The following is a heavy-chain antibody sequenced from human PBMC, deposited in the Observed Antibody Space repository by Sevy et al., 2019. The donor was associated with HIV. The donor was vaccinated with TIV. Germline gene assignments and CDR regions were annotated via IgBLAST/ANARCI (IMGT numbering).Heavy chain of an antibody. D-gene: IGHD5-12*01. CDR3: ARLASGYSGYEIG. J-gene: IGHJ4*02. CDR2: IYYSGST. CDR1: GGSISSSSYY. Sequence: SETLSLTCTVSGGSISSSSYYWGWIRQPPGKGLEWIGSIYYSGSTYYNPSLKSRVTISVDTSKNQFSLKLSSVTAADTALYYCARLASGYSGYEIGWGQGTLVTVSS. V-gene: IGHV4-39*01.